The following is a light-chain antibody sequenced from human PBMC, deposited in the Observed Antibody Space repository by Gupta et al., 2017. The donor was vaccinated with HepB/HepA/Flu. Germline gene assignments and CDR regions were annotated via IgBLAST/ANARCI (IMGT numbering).Light chain of an antibody. CDR3: QQRINWPLT. CDR2: DAS. V-gene: IGKV3-11*01. Sequence: EIVLTQSPVTLPLSPGERATLSCRASQSVSRYLAWYQQKPGQPPSLLVFDASNRATGVPARFSGSGSGTDFTLTISSLEPEDFAVYYCQQRINWPLTFGGGTRVEIK. CDR1: QSVSRY. J-gene: IGKJ4*01.